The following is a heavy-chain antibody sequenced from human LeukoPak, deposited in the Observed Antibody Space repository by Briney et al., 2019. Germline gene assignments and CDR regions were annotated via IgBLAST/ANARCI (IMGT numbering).Heavy chain of an antibody. D-gene: IGHD3-10*01. Sequence: SETLSLTCAVYGGSFSGYYWSWIRQPPGKGLEWIGEINHSGSTNYNPSLKGRVTISVDTSKNQFSLKLSSVTAADTAVYYCARASTGSFYYFDYWGQGTLVTVSS. CDR2: INHSGST. CDR1: GGSFSGYY. J-gene: IGHJ4*02. V-gene: IGHV4-34*01. CDR3: ARASTGSFYYFDY.